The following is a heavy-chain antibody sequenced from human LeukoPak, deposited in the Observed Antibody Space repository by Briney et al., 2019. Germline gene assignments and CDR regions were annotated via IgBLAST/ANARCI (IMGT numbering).Heavy chain of an antibody. Sequence: GGSLRLSCAVSGFTFSAYSMNWVRQAPGKGLEWVSSITSGDFVYFADSLKGRFTISGDNAKSSLYLQMNSLRAEDTAVYYCARGGFNMVRGVIIPSNSYYYYMDIWGKGTTVTVSS. D-gene: IGHD3-10*01. CDR3: ARGGFNMVRGVIIPSNSYYYYMDI. V-gene: IGHV3-21*01. CDR2: ITSGDFV. CDR1: GFTFSAYS. J-gene: IGHJ6*03.